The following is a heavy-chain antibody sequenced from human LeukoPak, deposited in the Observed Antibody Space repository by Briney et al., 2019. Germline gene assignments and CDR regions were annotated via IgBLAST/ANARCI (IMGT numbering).Heavy chain of an antibody. CDR2: IKEDGSEN. CDR3: ARGAGVVFDN. Sequence: GGPLRLSCEASRLTISSYGMTWPRQAPGKGLEGVAYIKEDGSENFYVGSVKGRFTISRDNARKSVYLQMNSLRVEDTAVYYCARGAGVVFDNWGQGTLVTVSS. V-gene: IGHV3-7*01. J-gene: IGHJ4*02. CDR1: RLTISSYG. D-gene: IGHD3-10*01.